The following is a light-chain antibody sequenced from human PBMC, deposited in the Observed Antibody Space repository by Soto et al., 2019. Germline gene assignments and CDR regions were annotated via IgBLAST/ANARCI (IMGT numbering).Light chain of an antibody. V-gene: IGKV1-39*01. CDR1: QSIRSY. CDR2: AAS. Sequence: DIPMTQSPSSLSASLGDRVTITCRANQSIRSYLNWYQQKPGKAPKLLIYAASSLQSGVPSRFSGSGSRTDFTLTISSLQPEDFATYYCQQSYSTPRFGQGTKVEIK. J-gene: IGKJ1*01. CDR3: QQSYSTPR.